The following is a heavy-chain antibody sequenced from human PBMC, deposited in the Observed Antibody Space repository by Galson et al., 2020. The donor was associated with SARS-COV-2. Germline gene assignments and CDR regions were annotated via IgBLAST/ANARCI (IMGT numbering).Heavy chain of an antibody. CDR3: ARTDAFWDYGDY. CDR1: GFTFISYG. J-gene: IGHJ4*02. D-gene: IGHD4-17*01. Sequence: ASVKVSCKASGFTFISYGINWVRQAPGHGLEWMAWISAYSGNTEYAQNFQGRVTMTTDTPTGTAYMELRSLTSDDTAIYYCARTDAFWDYGDYWGQGTLVTVSS. CDR2: ISAYSGNT. V-gene: IGHV1-18*04.